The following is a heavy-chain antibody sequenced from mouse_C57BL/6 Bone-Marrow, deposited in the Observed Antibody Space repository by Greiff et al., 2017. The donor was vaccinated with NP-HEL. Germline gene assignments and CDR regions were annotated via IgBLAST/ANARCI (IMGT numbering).Heavy chain of an antibody. V-gene: IGHV3-6*01. Sequence: DVQLQESGPGLVKPSQSLSLTCSVTGYSITSGYYWNWIRQFPGNKLEWMGYISYDGSNNYNPSLKNRISITRDTSKNQFFLKLNSVTTEDTATYYCASYVAMDYWGQGTSVTVSS. CDR3: ASYVAMDY. CDR1: GYSITSGYY. D-gene: IGHD1-1*01. J-gene: IGHJ4*01. CDR2: ISYDGSN.